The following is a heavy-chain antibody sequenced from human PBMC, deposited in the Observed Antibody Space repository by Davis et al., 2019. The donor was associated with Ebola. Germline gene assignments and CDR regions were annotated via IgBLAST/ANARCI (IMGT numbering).Heavy chain of an antibody. CDR2: IKQDGSEK. V-gene: IGHV3-7*01. CDR3: ARYSSAWYATGYYFDS. Sequence: GGSLRLSCAASGFSFSSYWMSWVRQAPGKGLEWVANIKQDGSEKYYVDSVKGRFTISRDNAKNSLYLQMNSLRAEDTAVYYCARYSSAWYATGYYFDSWGQGTLVTVSS. D-gene: IGHD6-19*01. CDR1: GFSFSSYW. J-gene: IGHJ4*02.